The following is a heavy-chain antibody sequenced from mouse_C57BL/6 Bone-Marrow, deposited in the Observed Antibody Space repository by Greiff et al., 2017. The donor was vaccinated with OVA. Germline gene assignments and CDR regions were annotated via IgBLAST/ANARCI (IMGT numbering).Heavy chain of an antibody. Sequence: QVQLQQSGAELVRPGPSVKMSCTASGYTFTNYWIGWAKQRPGHGLEWIGDIYPGGGYTNYHEKFKGKATLTADKSSSTAYMQFSSLTSEDSAIYYCARSRITTVPFDYWGQGTTLTVSS. CDR1: GYTFTNYW. D-gene: IGHD1-1*01. CDR2: IYPGGGYT. V-gene: IGHV1-63*01. J-gene: IGHJ2*01. CDR3: ARSRITTVPFDY.